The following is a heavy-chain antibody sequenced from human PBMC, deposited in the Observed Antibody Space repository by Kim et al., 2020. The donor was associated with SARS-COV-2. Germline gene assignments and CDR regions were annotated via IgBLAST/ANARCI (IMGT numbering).Heavy chain of an antibody. Sequence: GGSLRLSCAASGFTFSSYGMHWVRQAPGKGLEWVAVIWYDGSNKYYADSVKGRFTISRDNSKNTLYLQMNSLRAEDTAVYYCAKDRESKNSKITMVRGVRRYDYYGMDVWGQGTTVTVSS. CDR3: AKDRESKNSKITMVRGVRRYDYYGMDV. CDR1: GFTFSSYG. J-gene: IGHJ6*02. D-gene: IGHD3-10*01. CDR2: IWYDGSNK. V-gene: IGHV3-33*06.